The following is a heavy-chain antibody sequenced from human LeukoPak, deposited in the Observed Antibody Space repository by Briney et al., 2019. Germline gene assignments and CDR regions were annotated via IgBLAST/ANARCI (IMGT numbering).Heavy chain of an antibody. CDR2: INKDGSDK. J-gene: IGHJ4*02. Sequence: PGGSLRLSCAASGFTFNMYWMTWVRQAPGKGLESVAYINKDGSDKYYVDSVKGRLTVSRDNAKNSLYLQMNSLRAEDTAVYYCARDAGYGGNSDYWGQGTLVTVSS. V-gene: IGHV3-7*01. D-gene: IGHD4-23*01. CDR3: ARDAGYGGNSDY. CDR1: GFTFNMYW.